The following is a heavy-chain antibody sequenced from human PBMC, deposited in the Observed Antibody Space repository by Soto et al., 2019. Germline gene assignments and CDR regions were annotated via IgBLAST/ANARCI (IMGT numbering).Heavy chain of an antibody. V-gene: IGHV1-24*01. D-gene: IGHD3-3*01. CDR2: FDPEDGET. J-gene: IGHJ3*02. Sequence: ASVKVSCKVSGYTLTELSMHWVRQAPGKGLEWMGGFDPEDGETIYAQKFQGRVTMTEDTSTDTAYVELSSLRSEDTAVYYCATALRFLEWLLWFAAFDIWGQGTMVTVSS. CDR3: ATALRFLEWLLWFAAFDI. CDR1: GYTLTELS.